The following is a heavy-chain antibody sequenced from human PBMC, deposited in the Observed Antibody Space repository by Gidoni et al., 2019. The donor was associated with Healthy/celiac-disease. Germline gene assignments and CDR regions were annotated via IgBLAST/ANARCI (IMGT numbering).Heavy chain of an antibody. D-gene: IGHD6-19*01. CDR2: IIAIFGTA. V-gene: IGHV1-69*06. CDR3: ARDRERWLVGGVFDY. J-gene: IGHJ4*02. Sequence: QVQLLQSGAEAKKPGSSVKVSSKASAGTFSSYAISWVRQAPGQRLERLGGIIAIFGTANYAQKFQGRVTITADKSTSTAYRELSSLGSEDTAVYYCARDRERWLVGGVFDYWGQGTLVTVSS. CDR1: AGTFSSYA.